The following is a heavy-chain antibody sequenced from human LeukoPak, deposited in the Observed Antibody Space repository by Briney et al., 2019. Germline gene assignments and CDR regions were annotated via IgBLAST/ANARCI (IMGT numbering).Heavy chain of an antibody. Sequence: GGSLRLSCTVSGFTFGTHWMSWVRQAPGKGLEWVANIKQDGSEKFYVDSVKGRFTISRDNAKNSLYLQMNSLRAEDTAVYYCAKDLPDPYYYDSSGYDYWGQGTLVTVSS. V-gene: IGHV3-7*01. D-gene: IGHD3-22*01. CDR1: GFTFGTHW. J-gene: IGHJ4*02. CDR3: AKDLPDPYYYDSSGYDY. CDR2: IKQDGSEK.